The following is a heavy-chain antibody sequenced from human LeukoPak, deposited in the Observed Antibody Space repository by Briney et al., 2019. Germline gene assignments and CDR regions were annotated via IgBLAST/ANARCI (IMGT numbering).Heavy chain of an antibody. CDR1: GFTFSSYA. Sequence: GGSLRLSCAASGFTFSSYAMTWVRQAPGKGLEWVSGISASGGSPYYADSVKGRFTISRDNSKNTLYLQMNSLRAEDSAVYYCAKDGGVWFGESNDYWGQGTLVTVSS. J-gene: IGHJ4*02. V-gene: IGHV3-23*01. CDR2: ISASGGSP. D-gene: IGHD3-10*01. CDR3: AKDGGVWFGESNDY.